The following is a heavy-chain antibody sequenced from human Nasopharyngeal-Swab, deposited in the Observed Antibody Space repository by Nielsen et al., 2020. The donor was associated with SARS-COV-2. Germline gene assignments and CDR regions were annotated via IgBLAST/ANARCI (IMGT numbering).Heavy chain of an antibody. V-gene: IGHV3-23*01. CDR3: ARVRARDGYIFDY. Sequence: GGSLRLSCVASGYPFRTYGMSWVRQAPGKGLEWVSAISGSGDISGSGGSTYYADSVKGRFTISRDNSKNTLSLQMNSLRAEDTAVYYCARVRARDGYIFDYWGQGTLVTVSS. CDR2: ISGSGDISGSGGST. D-gene: IGHD5-24*01. CDR1: GYPFRTYG. J-gene: IGHJ4*02.